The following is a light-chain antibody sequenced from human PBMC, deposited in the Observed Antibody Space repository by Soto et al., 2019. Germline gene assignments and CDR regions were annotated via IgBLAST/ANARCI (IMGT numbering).Light chain of an antibody. J-gene: IGKJ1*01. V-gene: IGKV1-5*03. CDR1: QTISSW. Sequence: DIRMNQSPSTLSASVGDRVTITCRASQTISSWLAWYQQKPGKAPKPLIYKASTLKSGVPSRFSGSGSGTEFTLTISSLQPDDFATYYCQHYNSYSEAFGQGTNVDI. CDR3: QHYNSYSEA. CDR2: KAS.